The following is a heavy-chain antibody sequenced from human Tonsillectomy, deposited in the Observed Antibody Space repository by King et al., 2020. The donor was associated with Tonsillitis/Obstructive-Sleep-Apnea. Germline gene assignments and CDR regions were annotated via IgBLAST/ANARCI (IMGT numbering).Heavy chain of an antibody. CDR2: INPRDGST. V-gene: IGHV1-46*01. J-gene: IGHJ4*02. CDR1: GYTFTRYY. D-gene: IGHD2-2*01. CDR3: ARDDVVGRYIDY. Sequence: QLVQSGAEVKKPGASVKVSCKASGYTFTRYYMHWIRQAPGQGLEWMGIINPRDGSTTYAQKFKGRVTMTRDTSTSTVYMELSSLRSEDTALYYWARDDVVGRYIDYWGQGTLVTVSS.